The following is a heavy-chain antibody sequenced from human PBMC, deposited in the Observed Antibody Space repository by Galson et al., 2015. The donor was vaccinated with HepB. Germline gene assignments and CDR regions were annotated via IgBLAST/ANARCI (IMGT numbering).Heavy chain of an antibody. J-gene: IGHJ4*02. CDR3: SRVGDRSGYSSK. CDR2: IRTKTYNFAT. CDR1: GFTFAASA. D-gene: IGHD6-13*01. Sequence: SLRLSCAASGFTFAASAIDWVRQASGKGPEWVGRIRTKTYNFATLYIPSLKGRFTISRDDSKNMAYLHMNNLRTEDTAVYYCSRVGDRSGYSSKWGQGTLVTVTS. V-gene: IGHV3-73*01.